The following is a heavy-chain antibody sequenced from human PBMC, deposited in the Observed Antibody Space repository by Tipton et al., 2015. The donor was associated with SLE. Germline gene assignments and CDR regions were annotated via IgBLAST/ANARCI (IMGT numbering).Heavy chain of an antibody. D-gene: IGHD7-27*01. V-gene: IGHV3-74*02. J-gene: IGHJ2*01. Sequence: QLVQSGGGVVQPGGSLRLSCAASGFTFSSYWMHWVRQAPGKGLVWVSRINSDGSSTSYADSVKGRFTISRDNAKNTLYLQMNSPRVEDTAVYYCVRGLGKWYFDLWGRGTLVTVSS. CDR2: INSDGSST. CDR1: GFTFSSYW. CDR3: VRGLGKWYFDL.